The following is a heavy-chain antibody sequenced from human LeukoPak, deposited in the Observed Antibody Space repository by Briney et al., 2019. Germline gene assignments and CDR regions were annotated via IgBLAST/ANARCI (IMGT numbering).Heavy chain of an antibody. CDR1: GFTFSSYS. V-gene: IGHV4-34*01. CDR2: INHSGST. Sequence: PGGSLRLSCAASGFTFSSYSMNWVRQPPGKGLEWIGEINHSGSTNYNPSLKSRVTISVDTSKNQFSLKLSSVTGPGTAVYYCPRARRPKYYYHYRDVWGKGTPVTVSS. D-gene: IGHD1-1*01. CDR3: PRARRPKYYYHYRDV. J-gene: IGHJ6*03.